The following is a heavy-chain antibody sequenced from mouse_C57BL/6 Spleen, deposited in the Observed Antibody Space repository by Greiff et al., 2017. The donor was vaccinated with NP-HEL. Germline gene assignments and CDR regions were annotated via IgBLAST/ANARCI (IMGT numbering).Heavy chain of an antibody. V-gene: IGHV5-4*01. CDR3: ARDITTGGFDY. CDR2: ISDGGSYT. D-gene: IGHD1-1*01. Sequence: EVQVVESGGGLVKPGGSLKLSCAASGFTFSSYAMSWVRQTPEKRLEWVATISDGGSYTYYPDNVKGRFTISRDNAKNNLYLQMSHLKSEDTAMYYCARDITTGGFDYWGQGTTLTVSS. J-gene: IGHJ2*01. CDR1: GFTFSSYA.